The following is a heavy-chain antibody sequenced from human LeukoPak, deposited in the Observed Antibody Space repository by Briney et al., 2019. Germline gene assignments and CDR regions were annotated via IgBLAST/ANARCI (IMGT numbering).Heavy chain of an antibody. CDR2: IYHSGST. J-gene: IGHJ4*02. CDR3: ARGYYGSGSYSDY. V-gene: IGHV4-38-2*02. Sequence: PSETLSLTCTVSGYSISSGYYWGWIRQPPGKGLEWIGSIYHSGSTNYNPSLKSRVTISVDTPKNQFSLKLSSVTAADTAVYYCARGYYGSGSYSDYWGQGTLVTVSS. CDR1: GYSISSGYY. D-gene: IGHD3-10*01.